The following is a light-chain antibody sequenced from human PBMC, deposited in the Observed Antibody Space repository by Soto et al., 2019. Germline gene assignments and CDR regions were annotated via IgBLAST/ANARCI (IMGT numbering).Light chain of an antibody. V-gene: IGKV3-15*01. CDR1: HSVNSH. Sequence: MMMTQSPATLSVSPGERGTLSCRTSHSVNSHVAWYQQKPGQAPXXLLYGASTRATGIPVRFSGSGFGTEFTLTISSMQSEDFAVYYCQQYKNWPLFGQGTKVDIK. CDR3: QQYKNWPL. CDR2: GAS. J-gene: IGKJ1*01.